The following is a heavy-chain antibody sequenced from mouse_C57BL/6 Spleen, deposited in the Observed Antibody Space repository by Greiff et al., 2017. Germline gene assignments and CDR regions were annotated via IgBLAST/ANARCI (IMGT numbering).Heavy chain of an antibody. J-gene: IGHJ1*03. CDR3: ARWGTTVPYWYFDV. D-gene: IGHD1-1*01. Sequence: QVQLKQSGPELVKPGASVKISCKASGYAFSSSWMNWVKQRPGKGLEWIGRIYPGDGDTTYNGKFKGKATLTADKSSSTAYMQLSSLTSEDSAVYFCARWGTTVPYWYFDVWGTGTTVTVSS. V-gene: IGHV1-82*01. CDR2: IYPGDGDT. CDR1: GYAFSSSW.